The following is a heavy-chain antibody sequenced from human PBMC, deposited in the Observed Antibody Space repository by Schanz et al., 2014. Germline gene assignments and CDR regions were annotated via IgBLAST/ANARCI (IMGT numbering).Heavy chain of an antibody. Sequence: EVQLVESGGGLVQPGKSLRLSCAASGFTFDKYAMHWVRQAPGKGLEWVSFVHPGGSTYYPDSVKGRFTVSRDNAENALYLQMNSLRAEDTAVYHCVSSGSYSSYAFWGQGTLVTVSS. D-gene: IGHD3-10*01. J-gene: IGHJ4*02. CDR3: VSSGSYSSYAF. CDR1: GFTFDKYA. V-gene: IGHV3-9*01. CDR2: VHPGGST.